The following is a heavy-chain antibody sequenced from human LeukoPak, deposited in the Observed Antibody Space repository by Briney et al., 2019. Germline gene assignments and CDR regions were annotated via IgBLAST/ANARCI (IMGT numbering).Heavy chain of an antibody. V-gene: IGHV3-9*01. Sequence: PGGSLRLSCAASGFTFDDYAMHWVRQAPGKGLGWVSGISWNSGSIGYADSVKGRFTISRDNAKNSLYLQMNSLRAEDTALYYCAKESTSHPSYGMDVWGQGTTVTVSS. CDR1: GFTFDDYA. D-gene: IGHD2-2*01. CDR3: AKESTSHPSYGMDV. J-gene: IGHJ6*02. CDR2: ISWNSGSI.